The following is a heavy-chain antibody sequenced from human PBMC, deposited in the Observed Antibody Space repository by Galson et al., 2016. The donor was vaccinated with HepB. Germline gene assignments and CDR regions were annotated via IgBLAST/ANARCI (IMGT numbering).Heavy chain of an antibody. CDR3: SLYYYDSSGYYFFHY. CDR2: ITPIFDTA. D-gene: IGHD3-22*01. CDR1: GDIISSYS. J-gene: IGHJ4*02. V-gene: IGHV1-69*13. Sequence: SVKVSCKASGDIISSYSVSWVRQAPGQGLEWMGGITPIFDTANYAQKFQGRVTITADESTSTANMKLSSLRSEDTAVYYCSLYYYDSSGYYFFHYWGQGTLVTVSS.